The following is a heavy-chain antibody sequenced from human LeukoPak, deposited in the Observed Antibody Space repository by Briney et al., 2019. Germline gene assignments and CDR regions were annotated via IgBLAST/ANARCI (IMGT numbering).Heavy chain of an antibody. CDR2: IKSKTDGETT. Sequence: GGSLRLSCAASGFTFSNAWMSWVRQAPGKGLEWVGRIKSKTDGETTDYAAPVKGRFTISRDDSKNTLYLQMNSLRAEDTAVYYCAKDAPPPWGGSYYVTDHWGQGTLVTVSS. V-gene: IGHV3-15*01. J-gene: IGHJ4*02. D-gene: IGHD1-26*01. CDR1: GFTFSNAW. CDR3: AKDAPPPWGGSYYVTDH.